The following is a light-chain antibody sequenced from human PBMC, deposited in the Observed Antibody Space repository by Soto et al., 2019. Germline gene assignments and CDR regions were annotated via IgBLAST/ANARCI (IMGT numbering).Light chain of an antibody. J-gene: IGKJ1*01. CDR1: QNISSY. CDR3: QQRSNWART. Sequence: IVLTQSPATLSLSTGKRATLSCRASQNISSYLIWYQQKPGQAPRLLIYDVSYSATGIPARLTGSGSGTDFTPTISSREPEDFAVYYCQQRSNWARTVGQGTKV. V-gene: IGKV3-11*01. CDR2: DVS.